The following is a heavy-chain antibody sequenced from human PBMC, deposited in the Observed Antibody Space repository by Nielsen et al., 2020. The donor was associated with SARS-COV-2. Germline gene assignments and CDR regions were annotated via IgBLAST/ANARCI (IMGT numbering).Heavy chain of an antibody. V-gene: IGHV3-7*01. CDR1: GFTFSSYW. Sequence: GGSLRLSCAASGFTFSSYWMSWVRQAPGKGLEWVANIKQDGSEKYYVDSVKGRFTISRDNAKNSLYLQMNSLRAEDTAVYFCARDQWLEAFDIWGQGTMVTVSS. CDR3: ARDQWLEAFDI. CDR2: IKQDGSEK. J-gene: IGHJ3*02. D-gene: IGHD6-19*01.